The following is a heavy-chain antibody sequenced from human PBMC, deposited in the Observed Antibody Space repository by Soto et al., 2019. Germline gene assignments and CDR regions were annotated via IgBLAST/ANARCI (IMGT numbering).Heavy chain of an antibody. CDR1: GYSFTSYW. CDR3: ARTSRNPGYYYYYGMDV. D-gene: IGHD6-13*01. Sequence: GESLKISCKGSGYSFTSYWIGWVRQMPGKGLEWMGIIYPGDSDTRYSPSFQGQVTISADKSISTAYLQWSSLKASDTAMYYCARTSRNPGYYYYYGMDVWGQGATVTVSS. V-gene: IGHV5-51*01. CDR2: IYPGDSDT. J-gene: IGHJ6*02.